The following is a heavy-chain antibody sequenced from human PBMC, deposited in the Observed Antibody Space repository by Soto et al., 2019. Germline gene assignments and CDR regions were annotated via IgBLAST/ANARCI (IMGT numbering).Heavy chain of an antibody. CDR1: GGSISSYY. CDR2: IYYSGST. J-gene: IGHJ6*02. V-gene: IGHV4-59*08. D-gene: IGHD6-19*01. CDR3: ARHSAVAGTVYYYGMDV. Sequence: QVQLQESGPGLVKPSETLSLTCTVSGGSISSYYWSWIRQPPGKGLEWIGYIYYSGSTNYNPSLRRRVTISVDTSKNQFSLKLSSLTAADTAVYYCARHSAVAGTVYYYGMDVWGQGTTVTVSS.